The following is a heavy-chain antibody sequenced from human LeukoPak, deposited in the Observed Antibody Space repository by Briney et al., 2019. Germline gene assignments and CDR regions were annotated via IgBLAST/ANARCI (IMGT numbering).Heavy chain of an antibody. V-gene: IGHV1-69*13. Sequence: ASVKVSCTASGGTFISYAISWVRQAPGQGLEWMGGIIPIFGTANYAQKFQGRVTITADESTSTAYMELSSLRSKDTAVYYCARGPPQRDWFDPWGQGTLVTVSS. CDR3: ARGPPQRDWFDP. J-gene: IGHJ5*02. CDR1: GGTFISYA. CDR2: IIPIFGTA.